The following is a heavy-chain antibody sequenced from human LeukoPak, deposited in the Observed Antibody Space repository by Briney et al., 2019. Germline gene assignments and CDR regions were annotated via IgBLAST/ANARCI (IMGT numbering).Heavy chain of an antibody. V-gene: IGHV5-51*01. D-gene: IGHD6-13*01. CDR3: ASHESIAAAGTDY. CDR2: IYPGDSDT. Sequence: GESLKISCKGSGYSFTSYWIGWVRQMPGKGLEWMGIIYPGDSDTRYSPSFQGQVTISADKSISTAYLQWSSLKASDTAMYYCASHESIAAAGTDYWGQGTLVTVSS. CDR1: GYSFTSYW. J-gene: IGHJ4*02.